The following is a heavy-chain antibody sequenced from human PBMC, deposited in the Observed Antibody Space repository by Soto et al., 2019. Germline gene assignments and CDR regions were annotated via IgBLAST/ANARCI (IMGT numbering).Heavy chain of an antibody. CDR2: IIPIFGTA. D-gene: IGHD3-10*01. J-gene: IGHJ3*02. V-gene: IGHV1-69*01. CDR1: GGTFSSYA. Sequence: QVQLVQSGAEVKKPGSSVKVSCKASGGTFSSYAISWLRQAPGQGLEWMGGIIPIFGTANYAQKFQGRVTITADEYTSTAYMELSSVRSEDTAVYYCARDPGGEQTGAFDIWGQGTMVTVSS. CDR3: ARDPGGEQTGAFDI.